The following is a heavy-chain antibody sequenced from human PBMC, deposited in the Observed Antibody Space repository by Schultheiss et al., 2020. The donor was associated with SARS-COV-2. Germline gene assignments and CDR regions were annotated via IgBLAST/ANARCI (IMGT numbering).Heavy chain of an antibody. CDR3: ARRIQESGQNGDQNWLDS. J-gene: IGHJ5*01. Sequence: SVKVSCKASGGTFSSYAISWVRQAPGQGLEWMGGIIPIFGTANYAQKFQGRVTITADESTSTAYMELSSLRSVTAADTAVYYCARRIQESGQNGDQNWLDSWGRGLLVTVSS. CDR1: GGTFSSYA. CDR2: IIPIFGTA. V-gene: IGHV1-69*13. D-gene: IGHD3-10*01.